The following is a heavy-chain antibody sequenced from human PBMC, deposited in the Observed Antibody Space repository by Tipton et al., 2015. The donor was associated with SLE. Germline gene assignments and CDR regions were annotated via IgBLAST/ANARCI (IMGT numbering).Heavy chain of an antibody. Sequence: GLVKPSETLSLICAVSGDSISRHYWSWIRQPPGKGLEWIGNMSDNGNTNYSPSLKSRVTMSLDTSKNQFSLKLTSVTTADTALYYCARDRGPYTNWFDPWGQGTLVTVSS. V-gene: IGHV4-59*11. D-gene: IGHD1-14*01. CDR2: MSDNGNT. J-gene: IGHJ5*02. CDR3: ARDRGPYTNWFDP. CDR1: GDSISRHY.